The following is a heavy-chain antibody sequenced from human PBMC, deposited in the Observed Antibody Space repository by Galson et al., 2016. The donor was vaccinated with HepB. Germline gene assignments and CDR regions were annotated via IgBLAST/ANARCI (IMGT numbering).Heavy chain of an antibody. V-gene: IGHV1-46*01. D-gene: IGHD5-12*01. CDR1: GNTFTSYY. Sequence: SVKVSCKAAGNTFTSYYTHWVRQAPGQGLEWMGIINPSGGRARYAQKFQGRVNMTRDTSSSTIYMELSGLRSEDTAAYYCARVARRDSGGFVWGQGTAVTVSS. CDR3: ARVARRDSGGFV. J-gene: IGHJ6*02. CDR2: INPSGGRA.